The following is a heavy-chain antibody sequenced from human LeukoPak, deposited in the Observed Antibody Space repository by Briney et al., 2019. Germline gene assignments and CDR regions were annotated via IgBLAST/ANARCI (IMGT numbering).Heavy chain of an antibody. CDR1: GYTFTSYG. V-gene: IGHV1-18*01. J-gene: IGHJ4*02. CDR3: ARVNRGVYYDSSGSNRGFDY. D-gene: IGHD3-22*01. CDR2: ISAYNGNT. Sequence: GASVTVSFKASGYTFTSYGISWVRQAPGQGLEWMGWISAYNGNTNYAQKLQGRVTMTTDTSTSTAYMELRGLRSDDTAVYYCARVNRGVYYDSSGSNRGFDYWGQGTLVTVSS.